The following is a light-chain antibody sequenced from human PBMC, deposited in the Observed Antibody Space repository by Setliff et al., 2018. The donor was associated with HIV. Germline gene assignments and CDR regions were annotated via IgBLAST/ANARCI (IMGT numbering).Light chain of an antibody. CDR3: SSYEITKTLP. Sequence: QSVLTQPASVSGSSGQSITISCTGTSSDVGGYNYVSWYQQHPGKAPTLIIYEVSNRPSGVSNRFSGSKSGNTASLTISGLKAEDEGDYYCSSYEITKTLPFGTGTKVTVL. V-gene: IGLV2-14*01. CDR1: SSDVGGYNY. CDR2: EVS. J-gene: IGLJ1*01.